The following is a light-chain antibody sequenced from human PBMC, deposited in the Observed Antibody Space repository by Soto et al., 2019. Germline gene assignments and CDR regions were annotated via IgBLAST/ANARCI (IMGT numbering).Light chain of an antibody. CDR1: QSVLATY. CDR3: QRYGRIPWT. Sequence: EIVLTQSPGTLSLSPGERATLSCRASQSVLATYFAWYQQKPGQSPRLLIYAVSTRATDIPDRFSGSGSGTDFTLTISRLELEDFAVYYCQRYGRIPWTFGQGTKVEIK. V-gene: IGKV3-20*01. J-gene: IGKJ1*01. CDR2: AVS.